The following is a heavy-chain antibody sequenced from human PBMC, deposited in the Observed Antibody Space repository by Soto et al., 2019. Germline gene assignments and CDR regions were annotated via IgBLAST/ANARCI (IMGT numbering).Heavy chain of an antibody. V-gene: IGHV1-46*01. CDR1: GYTFTSYY. J-gene: IGHJ6*03. CDR2: INPSGGST. Sequence: ASVKVSCKASGYTFTSYYMHWVRQAPGQGLEWMGIINPSGGSTSYAQKFQGRVTMTRDTSTSTVYMELSSLRSEDTAAYYCATYVRFPPSIYCYYMDVWGKGTTVTVSS. D-gene: IGHD3-16*01. CDR3: ATYVRFPPSIYCYYMDV.